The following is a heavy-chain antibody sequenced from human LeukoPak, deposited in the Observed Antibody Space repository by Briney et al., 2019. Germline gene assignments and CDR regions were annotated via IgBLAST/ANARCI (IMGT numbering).Heavy chain of an antibody. CDR3: STARAFDSRSFDY. CDR2: IDPSDSYT. Sequence: GESLKISCEGSGYSFTSYWISWVRQMPGKGLEWMGRIDPSDSYTNYSPSFQGHVTISADKSINTAYLQWASLKASDTAMYYCSTARAFDSRSFDYWGQGSLDTVSS. CDR1: GYSFTSYW. V-gene: IGHV5-10-1*01. D-gene: IGHD5-12*01. J-gene: IGHJ4*02.